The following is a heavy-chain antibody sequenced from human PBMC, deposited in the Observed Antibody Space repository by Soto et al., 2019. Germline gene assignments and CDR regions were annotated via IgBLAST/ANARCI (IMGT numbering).Heavy chain of an antibody. D-gene: IGHD6-13*01. CDR2: ISAYNGNT. J-gene: IGHJ6*02. V-gene: IGHV1-18*04. CDR1: GYTFTSYG. CDR3: ARDYSSSWFFGLERNYYCGMDV. Sequence: ASVKVSCKASGYTFTSYGISWVRQAPGQGLEWMGWISAYNGNTNYAQKLQGRVTMTTDTSTSTAYMELRSLRSDDTAVYYCARDYSSSWFFGLERNYYCGMDVWGQGTTVTVSS.